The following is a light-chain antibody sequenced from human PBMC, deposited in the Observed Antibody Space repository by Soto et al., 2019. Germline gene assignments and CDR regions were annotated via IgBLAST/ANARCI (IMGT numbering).Light chain of an antibody. CDR1: STDVGSSKY. CDR2: DVN. V-gene: IGLV2-14*01. CDR3: SSHTSSGTYV. Sequence: QSVLTQPASVSGSPGQSIAISCTGTSTDVGSSKYVSWYQQHPGKAPKLMIFDVNNRPSGVSDRFSGSKSGNTASLTISGLQAEDEADYYCSSHTSSGTYVFGSGTKVTVL. J-gene: IGLJ1*01.